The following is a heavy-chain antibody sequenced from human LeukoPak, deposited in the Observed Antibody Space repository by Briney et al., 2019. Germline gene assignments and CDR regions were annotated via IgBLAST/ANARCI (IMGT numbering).Heavy chain of an antibody. Sequence: SETLSLTCTVSGGSISSYYWSWIRQPPGKGLEWIGYIFYSGSTNYNPSHKSRVTISVDTSKNQFSLKLSSVTAADTAVYYCARVGGGNYYYYGMDVWGQGTTVTVSS. D-gene: IGHD1-1*01. CDR3: ARVGGGNYYYYGMDV. J-gene: IGHJ6*02. CDR1: GGSISSYY. CDR2: IFYSGST. V-gene: IGHV4-59*01.